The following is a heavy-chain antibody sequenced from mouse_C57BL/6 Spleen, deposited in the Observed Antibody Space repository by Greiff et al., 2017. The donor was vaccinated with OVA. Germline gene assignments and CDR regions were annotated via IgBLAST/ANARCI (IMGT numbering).Heavy chain of an antibody. Sequence: LQESGAELVRPGASVTLSCKASGYTFTDYEMHWVKQTPVHGLEWIGAIDPETGGTAYNQKFKGKAILTAAKPSSTAYMELRSLTSEDSAVYYCTRNDAWGQETSVTVSS. J-gene: IGHJ4*01. D-gene: IGHD2-3*01. CDR1: GYTFTDYE. CDR3: TRNDA. V-gene: IGHV1-15*01. CDR2: IDPETGGT.